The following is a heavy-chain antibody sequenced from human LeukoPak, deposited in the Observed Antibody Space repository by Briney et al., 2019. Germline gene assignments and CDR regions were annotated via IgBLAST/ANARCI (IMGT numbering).Heavy chain of an antibody. Sequence: SETLSLTCTVSGGSIISVSYYWGWIRRPPGKGLEWIGSMYYSDSGNIYYNPSLENRVTISVDTSKNQFSLKLSSVTAADTAVYYCARHYYDTSVYFPYYFDSWGQGTLVTVSS. CDR1: GGSIISVSYY. D-gene: IGHD3-22*01. V-gene: IGHV4-39*01. CDR3: ARHYYDTSVYFPYYFDS. CDR2: MYYSDSGNI. J-gene: IGHJ4*02.